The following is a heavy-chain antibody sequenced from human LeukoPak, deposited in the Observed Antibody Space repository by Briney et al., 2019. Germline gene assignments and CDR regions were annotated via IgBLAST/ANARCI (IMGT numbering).Heavy chain of an antibody. Sequence: PSQTLSLTCTVSGGSISSGGYYWSWIRQHPGKGLEWIGYIYYSGSTYYNPSLKSRVTISVDTSKNQFSLKLSSVTAADTAVYYCARDTVHHYYGSGSYNVGFDYWGQGTLVTVSS. CDR2: IYYSGST. J-gene: IGHJ4*02. CDR3: ARDTVHHYYGSGSYNVGFDY. V-gene: IGHV4-31*03. D-gene: IGHD3-10*01. CDR1: GGSISSGGYY.